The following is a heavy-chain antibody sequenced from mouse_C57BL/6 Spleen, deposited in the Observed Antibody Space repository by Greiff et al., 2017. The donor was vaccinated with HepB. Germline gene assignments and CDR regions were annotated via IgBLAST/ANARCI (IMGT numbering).Heavy chain of an antibody. CDR3: ARWYGSSHWYFDV. J-gene: IGHJ1*03. V-gene: IGHV1-42*01. CDR2: INPSTGGT. CDR1: GYSFTGYY. D-gene: IGHD1-1*01. Sequence: VQLQQSGPELVKPGASVKISCKASGYSFTGYYMNWVKQSPEKSLEWIGEINPSTGGTTYNQKFKAKATLTVDKSSSTAYMQLKSLTSEDSAVYYCARWYGSSHWYFDVWGTGTTVTVSS.